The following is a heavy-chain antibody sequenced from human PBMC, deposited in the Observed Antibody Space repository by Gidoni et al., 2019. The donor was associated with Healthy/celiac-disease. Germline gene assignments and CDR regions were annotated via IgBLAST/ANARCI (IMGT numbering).Heavy chain of an antibody. D-gene: IGHD3-9*01. J-gene: IGHJ6*02. Sequence: EVQLVQSGAEVKKPGESLRISCKGSGYRFTSYWISWVRQMPGKGLEWMGRIDPSDSYTNYSPSFQGHVTISADKSISTAYLQWSSLKASDTAMYYCARHSEFDWLLPRGYGMDVWGQGTTVTVSS. CDR3: ARHSEFDWLLPRGYGMDV. V-gene: IGHV5-10-1*03. CDR1: GYRFTSYW. CDR2: IDPSDSYT.